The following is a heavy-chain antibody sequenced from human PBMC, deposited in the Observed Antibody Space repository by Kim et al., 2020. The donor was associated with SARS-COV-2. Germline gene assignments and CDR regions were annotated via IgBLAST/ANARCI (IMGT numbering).Heavy chain of an antibody. CDR1: GFTFSSYS. CDR3: ARVAVAGGAY. J-gene: IGHJ4*01. V-gene: IGHV3-48*04. D-gene: IGHD6-19*01. Sequence: GGSLRLSCATSGFTFSSYSMNWVRQAPGKGLEWISYIRSSGSNQYYADSVKGRFTISRDNAKNSLYLQMNSLRAEDTAVYYCARVAVAGGAYWDDGTLVT. CDR2: IRSSGSNQ.